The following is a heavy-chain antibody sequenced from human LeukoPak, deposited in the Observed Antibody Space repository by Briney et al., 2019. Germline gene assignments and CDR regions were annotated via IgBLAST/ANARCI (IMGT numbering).Heavy chain of an antibody. CDR1: GFTVSSNY. J-gene: IGHJ4*02. CDR2: IYSGGST. D-gene: IGHD3-22*01. V-gene: IGHV3-53*01. Sequence: GGSLRLSCAASGFTVSSNYMSWVRQAPGKGLEWVSVIYSGGSTYYADSVKGRFTISRDNSKNTLYLQMNSLRAEDTAVYYCARGTVVTTGFNHAFDYWGQGTLVTVSS. CDR3: ARGTVVTTGFNHAFDY.